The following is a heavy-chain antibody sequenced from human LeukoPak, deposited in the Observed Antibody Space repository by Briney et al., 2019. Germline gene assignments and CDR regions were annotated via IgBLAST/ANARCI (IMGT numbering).Heavy chain of an antibody. V-gene: IGHV3-23*01. J-gene: IGHJ3*02. CDR3: AKLGIVVVPAATTDAFDI. CDR2: ISGSGGST. Sequence: GGSLRLSCAASGFTFSSHAMSWVRQAPGKGLEWVSAISGSGGSTYYADSVKGRFTISRDNSKNTLYLQMNSLRAEDTAVYYCAKLGIVVVPAATTDAFDIWGQGTMVTVSS. CDR1: GFTFSSHA. D-gene: IGHD2-2*01.